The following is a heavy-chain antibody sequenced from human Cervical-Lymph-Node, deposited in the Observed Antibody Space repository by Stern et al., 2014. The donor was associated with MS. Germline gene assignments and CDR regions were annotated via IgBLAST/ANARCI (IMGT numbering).Heavy chain of an antibody. J-gene: IGHJ5*02. Sequence: EVQLEESGGPLVQPGGSLRLSCAASGSTVNSNYMTWVRQAPGKGLEWVSIFYSGISTYYAESVKGRFSFSIDNSKNTLYLQMNNLRVEDTAMYYCTREMAARRLDPWGQGTLVIVSA. D-gene: IGHD5-24*01. CDR3: TREMAARRLDP. CDR1: GSTVNSNY. CDR2: FYSGIST. V-gene: IGHV3-66*01.